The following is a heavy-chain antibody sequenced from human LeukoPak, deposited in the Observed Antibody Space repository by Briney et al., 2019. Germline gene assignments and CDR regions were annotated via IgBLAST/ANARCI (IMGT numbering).Heavy chain of an antibody. V-gene: IGHV3-21*01. D-gene: IGHD3-10*01. J-gene: IGHJ3*01. CDR1: GFTSSNFF. CDR2: ISSSNTYI. Sequence: KTGGPLRLSCAASGFTSSNFFMIWARHATGKGREWGQYISSSNTYIYYADSVKGRFTISRDNTRNSLYLQMTSLRVEDTAVYYCARDRGWLGESPDAFDVWGQGTIVTVSS. CDR3: ARDRGWLGESPDAFDV.